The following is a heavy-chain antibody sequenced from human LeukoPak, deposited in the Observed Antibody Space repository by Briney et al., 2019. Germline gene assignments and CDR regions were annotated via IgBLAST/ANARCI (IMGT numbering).Heavy chain of an antibody. D-gene: IGHD3-10*01. J-gene: IGHJ4*02. CDR1: GGSFSGYY. Sequence: PSETLSLTCAVYGGSFSGYYWSWIRQPPGKGLEWIGEINHSGSTNYNPPLKSRVTISVDTSKNQFSLKLSSVTAADTAVYYCARHLLPGYYYGSGSYYIDYWGQGTLVTVSS. V-gene: IGHV4-34*01. CDR3: ARHLLPGYYYGSGSYYIDY. CDR2: INHSGST.